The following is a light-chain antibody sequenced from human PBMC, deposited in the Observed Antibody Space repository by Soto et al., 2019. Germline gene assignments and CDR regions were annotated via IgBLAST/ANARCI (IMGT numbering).Light chain of an antibody. V-gene: IGLV2-14*01. CDR2: EVS. CDR3: SSYTSSSTVV. J-gene: IGLJ2*01. CDR1: SSDVGGYNY. Sequence: QSALTQPASVSGSPGQSITISCTGTSSDVGGYNYVSWYQQHPGKAPKLMIYEVSNRPSGVSNRCSGSKSGNTASLTISGIQAEDEADYYCSSYTSSSTVVFGGGTKVTVL.